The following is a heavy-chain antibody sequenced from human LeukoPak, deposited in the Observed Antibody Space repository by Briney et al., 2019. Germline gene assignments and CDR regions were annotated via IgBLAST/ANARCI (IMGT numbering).Heavy chain of an antibody. J-gene: IGHJ4*02. CDR3: ARWGNSGYASGYFDY. CDR2: IYYSGST. D-gene: IGHD5-12*01. Sequence: SETLSLTCTVSGDSISSGGNYWSWLRQHPGKGLEWIGYIYYSGSTYYNPSLKSRLTISVDTSNNQFSLKLSSVTAADSAEYYCARWGNSGYASGYFDYWGQGTLVTVSS. V-gene: IGHV4-31*03. CDR1: GDSISSGGNY.